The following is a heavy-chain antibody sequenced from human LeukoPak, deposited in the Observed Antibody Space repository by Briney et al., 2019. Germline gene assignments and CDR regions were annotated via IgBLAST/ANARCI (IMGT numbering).Heavy chain of an antibody. D-gene: IGHD6-13*01. J-gene: IGHJ4*02. CDR2: ISYDGSNK. Sequence: GGSLRLSCAASGFTFSSYAMHWVRQAPGKGLEWVAVISYDGSNKYYADSVKGRFTISRDNSKNTLYLQMNSLRAEDTAVYYCARARDRSSWYGYFDYWGQGTLVTVSS. CDR3: ARARDRSSWYGYFDY. V-gene: IGHV3-30-3*01. CDR1: GFTFSSYA.